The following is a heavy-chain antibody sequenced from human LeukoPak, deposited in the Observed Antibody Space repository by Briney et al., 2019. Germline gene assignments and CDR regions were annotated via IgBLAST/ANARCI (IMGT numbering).Heavy chain of an antibody. J-gene: IGHJ6*04. CDR3: AKDILGSYQSYGMDV. Sequence: GGSLRLPCAASGFTFDDYAMHWVRQAPGKGLEWVSLISWDGGSTYYADSVKGRFTISRDNSKNSLYLQMNSLRAEDTALYYCAKDILGSYQSYGMDVWGKGTTVTVSS. D-gene: IGHD2-15*01. CDR1: GFTFDDYA. CDR2: ISWDGGST. V-gene: IGHV3-43D*04.